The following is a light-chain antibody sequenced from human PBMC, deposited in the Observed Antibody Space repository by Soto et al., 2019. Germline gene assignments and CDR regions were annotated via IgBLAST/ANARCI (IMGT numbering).Light chain of an antibody. CDR2: AAS. J-gene: IGKJ5*01. Sequence: DIQMTQSPSSLSASVGDRVTITCRASQSISSYLNWYQQKPGKAPKLLISAASRLQSGVPSRFSGSGSGTDFTLTISSLQPEDFATYYCQQRYSTPPLTCGQGTRLEIK. V-gene: IGKV1-39*01. CDR1: QSISSY. CDR3: QQRYSTPPLT.